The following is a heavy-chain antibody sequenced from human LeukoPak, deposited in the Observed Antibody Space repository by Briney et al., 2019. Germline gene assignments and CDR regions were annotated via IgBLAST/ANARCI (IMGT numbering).Heavy chain of an antibody. V-gene: IGHV4-31*03. Sequence: PSQTLSLTCTVSGGSISSGGYYWSWIRQHPGKGLEWIGYIYYSGSTYYNPSLKSRVTISVDTSKNQFSLELSSVTAADTAVYYCARLYGSGSYTFDYWGQGTLVTVSS. CDR1: GGSISSGGYY. CDR2: IYYSGST. D-gene: IGHD3-10*01. CDR3: ARLYGSGSYTFDY. J-gene: IGHJ4*02.